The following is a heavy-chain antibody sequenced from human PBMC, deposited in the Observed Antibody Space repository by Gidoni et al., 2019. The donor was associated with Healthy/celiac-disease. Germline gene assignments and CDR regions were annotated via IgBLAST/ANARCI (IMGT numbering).Heavy chain of an antibody. Sequence: QLQLVQSGAEVKKPGASVKVSCKASGYPFTSYDINWVRQATGQGLEWMGWMNPNSGNTGYAQKFQGRVTMTRNTSISTAYMELSSLRSEDTAVYYCARGIAARRNAFGNRRFDPWGQGTLVTVSS. CDR1: GYPFTSYD. D-gene: IGHD6-6*01. CDR3: ARGIAARRNAFGNRRFDP. CDR2: MNPNSGNT. J-gene: IGHJ5*02. V-gene: IGHV1-8*01.